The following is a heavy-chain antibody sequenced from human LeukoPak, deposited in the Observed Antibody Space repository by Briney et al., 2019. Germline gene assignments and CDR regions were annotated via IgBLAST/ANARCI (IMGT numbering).Heavy chain of an antibody. Sequence: ASVKVSCKASGYTFTSYAMHWVRQAPGQRLEWMGWINAGNGNTKYSQKFQGRVTITRDTSASTAYMELSSLRSEDTAVYCCARAGSRTGTTYYWGQGTLVTVSS. D-gene: IGHD1-7*01. CDR2: INAGNGNT. CDR1: GYTFTSYA. J-gene: IGHJ4*02. V-gene: IGHV1-3*01. CDR3: ARAGSRTGTTYY.